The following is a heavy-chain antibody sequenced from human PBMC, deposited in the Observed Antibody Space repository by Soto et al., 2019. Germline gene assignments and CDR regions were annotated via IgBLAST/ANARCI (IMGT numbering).Heavy chain of an antibody. D-gene: IGHD2-15*01. CDR2: ITNDGSTT. V-gene: IGHV3-74*01. Sequence: EVQLAESGGGLVQPGGSLRLSCAASGFTFNSYWMHWVRQVPGKGLVWVSRITNDGSTTNYADSVKGRFTISRDNARNTVYLQMNSLRADDTAVYYCVRGVIAANCFDYGGQGTLVTVSS. CDR1: GFTFNSYW. CDR3: VRGVIAANCFDY. J-gene: IGHJ4*02.